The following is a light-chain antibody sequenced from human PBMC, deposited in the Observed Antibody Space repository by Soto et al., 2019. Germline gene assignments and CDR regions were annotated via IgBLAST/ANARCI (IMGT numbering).Light chain of an antibody. V-gene: IGKV1-8*01. CDR2: AAS. Sequence: AIRMTQSPSSFSASTGDRVTITCRASQGISSYLAWYQQKPGKAPKLLIYAASTLQSGVPSRFSGSGSGTDFTLTISCLQSEDFATYYCQQYYSYPATFGGGTKGEIK. CDR1: QGISSY. CDR3: QQYYSYPAT. J-gene: IGKJ4*01.